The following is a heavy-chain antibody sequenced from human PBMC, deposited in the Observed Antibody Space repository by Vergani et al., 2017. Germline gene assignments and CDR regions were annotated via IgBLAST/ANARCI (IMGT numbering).Heavy chain of an antibody. Sequence: QVQLQESGPGLVRPSETLCLTCTVSGGSLSGYYWNWIRQTPGEGLEWIGYVEDSGYYNYNPSLKTRVSMSSDTSNNQFSLMLSSVTVADTAVYDCAGSFVSRKPPDCFDNWGQGTLVTVSS. CDR1: GGSLSGYY. CDR3: AGSFVSRKPPDCFDN. J-gene: IGHJ4*02. V-gene: IGHV4-59*01. D-gene: IGHD1-14*01. CDR2: VEDSGYY.